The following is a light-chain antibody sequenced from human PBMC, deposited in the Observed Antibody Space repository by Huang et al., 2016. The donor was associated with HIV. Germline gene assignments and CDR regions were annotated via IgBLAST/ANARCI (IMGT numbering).Light chain of an antibody. CDR1: QNINSAY. J-gene: IGKJ5*01. V-gene: IGKV3-20*01. CDR3: QQYDTSPLT. Sequence: EIVLTQSPGTLSLSPGERATLSCRASQNINSAYLAWYQQKPGQAPSLLIDGASNRATGVPDRFSGSGSGTEFTLTINRLEPDDFAVFYCQQYDTSPLTFGQGTRLEIK. CDR2: GAS.